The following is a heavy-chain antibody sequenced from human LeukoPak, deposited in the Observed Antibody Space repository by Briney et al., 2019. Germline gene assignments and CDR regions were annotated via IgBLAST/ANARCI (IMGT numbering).Heavy chain of an antibody. Sequence: AGGSLRLSCAASGFTFSSYSMNWVRQAPGKGLEWVSSISSSSSYIYYADSVKGRFTISRDNAKNSLYLQMNSLRAEDTAVYYCARYCSGDSCYSGDSWGQGTLVTVSS. V-gene: IGHV3-21*04. J-gene: IGHJ4*02. D-gene: IGHD2-15*01. CDR2: ISSSSSYI. CDR3: ARYCSGDSCYSGDS. CDR1: GFTFSSYS.